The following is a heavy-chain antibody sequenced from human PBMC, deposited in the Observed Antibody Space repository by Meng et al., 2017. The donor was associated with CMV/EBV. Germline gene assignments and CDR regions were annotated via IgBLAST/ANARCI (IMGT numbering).Heavy chain of an antibody. CDR1: GGSISSYY. D-gene: IGHD3-22*01. CDR2: IYYSGST. Sequence: GSLRLSCTVSGGSISSYYWSWIRQPPGKGLEWIGYIYYSGSTNYNPSLKSRVTISVDTSKNQFSLKLSSVTVADTAVYYCARTAITYYYDSSGYEAWFDPWGQGTLVTVSS. J-gene: IGHJ5*02. CDR3: ARTAITYYYDSSGYEAWFDP. V-gene: IGHV4-59*01.